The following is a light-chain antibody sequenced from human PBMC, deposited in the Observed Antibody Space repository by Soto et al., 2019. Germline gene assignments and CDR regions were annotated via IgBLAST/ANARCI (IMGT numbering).Light chain of an antibody. CDR2: DVS. CDR1: QIFGTG. V-gene: IGKV1-5*01. Sequence: DSKMTQSPSTLSASVGDRVTIPRRASQIFGTGLAWYQQKPGKAHKVLISDVSNLESGDPSRCSGSRSGTEFTLTISSLQPDDFATYDCQQHNGPFGHGTKVEIK. J-gene: IGKJ1*01. CDR3: QQHNGP.